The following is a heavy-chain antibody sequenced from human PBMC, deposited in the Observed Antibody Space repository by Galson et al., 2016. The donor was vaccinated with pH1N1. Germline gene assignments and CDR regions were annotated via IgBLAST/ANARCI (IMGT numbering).Heavy chain of an antibody. Sequence: SVKVSCKASGYTFTNQYVNWVRQAPGQGLEWLGVIDPSGGSTTYAQKFQGRVTVTVDTSTSTVYMELSSLRSDDTAMYYCARGGYWVYWGQGTLVTVSS. D-gene: IGHD3-22*01. CDR3: ARGGYWVY. J-gene: IGHJ4*02. CDR1: GYTFTNQY. V-gene: IGHV1-46*01. CDR2: IDPSGGST.